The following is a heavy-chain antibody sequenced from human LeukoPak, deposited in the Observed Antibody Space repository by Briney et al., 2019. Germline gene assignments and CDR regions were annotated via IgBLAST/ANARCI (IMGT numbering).Heavy chain of an antibody. CDR2: IHPNDAST. J-gene: IGHJ4*02. CDR1: GYSFASYW. Sequence: GASLQISCKASGYSFASYWIGWVRQMSGKGLEWMAIIHPNDASTIYRPSFQGQVTISADKSINTAYLQWSTLKASDTAIYYCARHNNWGFDYWDRGTLLTVST. CDR3: ARHNNWGFDY. D-gene: IGHD7-27*01. V-gene: IGHV5-51*01.